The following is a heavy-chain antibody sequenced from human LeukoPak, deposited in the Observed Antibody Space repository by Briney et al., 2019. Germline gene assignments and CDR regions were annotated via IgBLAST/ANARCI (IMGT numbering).Heavy chain of an antibody. CDR3: AKDSRETPDY. V-gene: IGHV3-23*01. CDR1: GFTFSSYA. D-gene: IGHD1-26*01. J-gene: IGHJ4*02. CDR2: ISGRGGST. Sequence: PGGSLRLSCAASGFTFSSYAMSWVRQAPGKGLEWVSTISGRGGSTYYADSVKGRFTISRDNSKNTLYLQMNSLRAEDTAVYYRAKDSRETPDYWGQGTLVTVSS.